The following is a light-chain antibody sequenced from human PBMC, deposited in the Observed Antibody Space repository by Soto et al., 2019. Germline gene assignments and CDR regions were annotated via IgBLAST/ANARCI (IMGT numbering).Light chain of an antibody. Sequence: DIVMTQSPLSLPVTPREPASISCRSRRSILSSNGYNYLDWYVQRPGHSPQLVIYLACNRASGVLDRFSGSGSGTDFTLKISSVEAEDVGVYYYMEGLTTPLTFGGGTKVQI. CDR3: MEGLTTPLT. CDR1: RSILSSNGYNY. V-gene: IGKV2-28*01. J-gene: IGKJ4*01. CDR2: LAC.